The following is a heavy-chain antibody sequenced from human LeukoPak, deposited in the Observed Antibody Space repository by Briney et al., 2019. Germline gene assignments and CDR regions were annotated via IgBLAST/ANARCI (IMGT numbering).Heavy chain of an antibody. D-gene: IGHD6-13*01. V-gene: IGHV3-21*04. J-gene: IGHJ4*02. CDR3: AKVIVPDSSSWTNFDY. Sequence: PGGSLRLSCAASGFTFSSYSMNWVRQAPGKGLEWVSSISSSSSYIYYADSVKGRFTISRDNSKNTLYLQMNSLRAEDTAVYYCAKVIVPDSSSWTNFDYWGQGTLVTVSS. CDR1: GFTFSSYS. CDR2: ISSSSSYI.